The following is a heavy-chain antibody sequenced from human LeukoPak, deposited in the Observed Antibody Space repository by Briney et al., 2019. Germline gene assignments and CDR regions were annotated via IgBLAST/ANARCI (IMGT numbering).Heavy chain of an antibody. CDR2: IIPIFGTA. D-gene: IGHD3-3*01. Sequence: ASVKVSCKASGYTFTSYGISWVRQAPGQGLEWMGGIIPIFGTANYAQKFQGRVTITADESTSTAYMELSSLRSEDTAVYYCATGGANYDFWSHNDYWGQGTLVTVSS. J-gene: IGHJ4*02. CDR1: GYTFTSYG. CDR3: ATGGANYDFWSHNDY. V-gene: IGHV1-69*13.